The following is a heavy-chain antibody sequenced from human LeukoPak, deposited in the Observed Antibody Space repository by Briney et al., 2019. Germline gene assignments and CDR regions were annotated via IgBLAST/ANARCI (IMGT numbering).Heavy chain of an antibody. CDR3: TRHDDIAVLRNGMDV. Sequence: SETLSLTCSVSGGSISTYYWSWIQQPPGDGLEWIGYIYYRGRTIYNPSLKSRITMSVDISKNQFSLRLNSVTAADTAIYYCTRHDDIAVLRNGMDVWGQGPPVTVS. CDR1: GGSISTYY. CDR2: IYYRGRT. D-gene: IGHD3-3*02. J-gene: IGHJ6*02. V-gene: IGHV4-59*08.